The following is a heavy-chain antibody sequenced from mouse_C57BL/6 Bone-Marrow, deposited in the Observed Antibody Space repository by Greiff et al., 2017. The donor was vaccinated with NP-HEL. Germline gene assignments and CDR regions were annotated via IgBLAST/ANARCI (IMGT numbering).Heavy chain of an antibody. CDR1: GYTFTSYW. CDR3: ARGGDKYEDWFAY. V-gene: IGHV1-59*01. J-gene: IGHJ3*01. D-gene: IGHD5-1-1*01. Sequence: QVQLQQPGAELVRPGTSVKLSCKASGYTFTSYWMHWVKQRPGQGLEWIGVIDPSDSYTNYNQKFKGKATLTVDTSSSTAYMQLSSLTSEDSAVYYCARGGDKYEDWFAYWGQGTLVTVSA. CDR2: IDPSDSYT.